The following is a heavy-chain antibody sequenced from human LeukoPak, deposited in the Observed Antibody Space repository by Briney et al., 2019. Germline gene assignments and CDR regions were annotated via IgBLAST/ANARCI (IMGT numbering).Heavy chain of an antibody. J-gene: IGHJ4*02. Sequence: GGSLRLSCAASGLIFSNYWMTWVRQAPGKGLEWVANIKEDGSETYYVDSVKGRFTISRDNDKNTLYLQMNSLRAEDTAVYYCAKDAGIDYWGQGTLVTVSS. D-gene: IGHD3-10*01. CDR1: GLIFSNYW. CDR2: IKEDGSET. CDR3: AKDAGIDY. V-gene: IGHV3-7*03.